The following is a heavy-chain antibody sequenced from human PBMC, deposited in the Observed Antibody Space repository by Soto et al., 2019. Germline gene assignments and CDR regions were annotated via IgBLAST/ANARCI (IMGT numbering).Heavy chain of an antibody. CDR1: GGTFSSYA. J-gene: IGHJ4*02. Sequence: QVQLVQSGAEVKKPGSSVKVSCKASGGTFSSYAISWVRQAPGQGLEWMGGIIPIFGTANYAQKFQGRVTITADESTSTAYMELSSLRSEDTAVYYFARVNYDYVWGSYRLLDYWGQGTLVTVSS. CDR3: ARVNYDYVWGSYRLLDY. V-gene: IGHV1-69*01. D-gene: IGHD3-16*02. CDR2: IIPIFGTA.